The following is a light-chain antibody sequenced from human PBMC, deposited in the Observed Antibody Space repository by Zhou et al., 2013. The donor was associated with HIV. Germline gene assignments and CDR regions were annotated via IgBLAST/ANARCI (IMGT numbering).Light chain of an antibody. CDR2: AAS. Sequence: IHLTQSPSSLSPSVGDRVTITCRASQGISSALGWYQQKPGKTPKRLIYAASSLQSGVPSRFSGSGSGTEFTLTISSLQPEDFATYYCLQHNSYPWTFGQGTKVDIK. CDR1: QGISSA. J-gene: IGKJ1*01. CDR3: LQHNSYPWT. V-gene: IGKV1-17*01.